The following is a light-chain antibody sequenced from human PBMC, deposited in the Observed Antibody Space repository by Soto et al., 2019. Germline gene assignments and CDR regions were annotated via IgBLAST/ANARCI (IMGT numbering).Light chain of an antibody. CDR2: EVN. CDR3: SSLSTTSTPIV. Sequence: QAILSQPASMSLSPGQSITMPCTGASSDIGLYNYVSWYQHHPGKAPKLLISEVNVRPSGLSDRFSASKAGNTASLTISGLQPEDEAYYYCSSLSTTSTPIVFGSGTKVTVL. CDR1: SSDIGLYNY. V-gene: IGLV2-14*01. J-gene: IGLJ1*01.